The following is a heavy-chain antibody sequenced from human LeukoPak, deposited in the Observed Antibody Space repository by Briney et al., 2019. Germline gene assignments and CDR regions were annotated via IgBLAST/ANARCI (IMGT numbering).Heavy chain of an antibody. Sequence: SETLSLTCTVSGGSISSYYWSWIRQPPGKGLEWIGYIYYSGSTNYNPSLKSRVTISVDTSKNQFSLKLSSVTAADTAVYYCAGRDQKYSGSYKTWGQGTLVTVSS. J-gene: IGHJ5*02. CDR2: IYYSGST. V-gene: IGHV4-59*01. CDR1: GGSISSYY. CDR3: AGRDQKYSGSYKT. D-gene: IGHD1-26*01.